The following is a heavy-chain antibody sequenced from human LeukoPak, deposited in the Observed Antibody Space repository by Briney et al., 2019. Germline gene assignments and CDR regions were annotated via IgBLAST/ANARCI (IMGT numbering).Heavy chain of an antibody. CDR2: ISSNGGST. V-gene: IGHV3-64*01. Sequence: GGSLRLSCAASGFTFSSYAMHWVRQAPGKGLEYVSAISSNGGSTYYANSVKGRFTISRDNSKNTLYLQMGSLRAEDMAVYYCARARVVGATTPPFDYWGQGTLVTVSS. D-gene: IGHD1-26*01. CDR1: GFTFSSYA. J-gene: IGHJ4*02. CDR3: ARARVVGATTPPFDY.